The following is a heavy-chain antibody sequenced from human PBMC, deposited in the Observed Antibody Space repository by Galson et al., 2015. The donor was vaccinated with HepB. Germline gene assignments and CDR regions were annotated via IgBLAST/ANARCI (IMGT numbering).Heavy chain of an antibody. V-gene: IGHV3-74*01. CDR3: ARDPGGGGYDLDY. CDR2: INSDGSGT. D-gene: IGHD5-12*01. J-gene: IGHJ4*02. Sequence: SLRLSCAVSGFTVNRYWMHWVRQAPGKGLVWVARINSDGSGTAYADFVRGRFTISRDNARKRLYLQMNGLKVEDTAVYHCARDPGGGGYDLDYWGQGTQVSVSS. CDR1: GFTVNRYW.